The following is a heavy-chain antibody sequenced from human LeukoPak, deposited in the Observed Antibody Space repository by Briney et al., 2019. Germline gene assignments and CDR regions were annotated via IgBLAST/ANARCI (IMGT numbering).Heavy chain of an antibody. Sequence: NPSETLSLTCTVSGVSISSSNSYWGWIRQPPRKGLEWIGSIYYSGNTYYNASLKSQVSISIDTSKNQFSLRLTSVTAADTAVYYCAGQTGSGLFILPGGQGTLVTVSS. D-gene: IGHD3/OR15-3a*01. CDR2: IYYSGNT. CDR1: GVSISSSNSY. V-gene: IGHV4-39*01. J-gene: IGHJ4*02. CDR3: AGQTGSGLFILP.